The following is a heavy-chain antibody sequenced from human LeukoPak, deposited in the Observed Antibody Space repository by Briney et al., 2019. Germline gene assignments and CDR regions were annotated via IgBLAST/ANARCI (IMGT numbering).Heavy chain of an antibody. D-gene: IGHD3-3*01. CDR2: INAGNGNT. J-gene: IGHJ6*02. CDR1: GYTFTSYA. CDR3: ARDLITIFGVVIISYYYGMDV. Sequence: ASVKVSCKASGYTFTSYAMHWVRQAPGQRLEWMGWINAGNGNTKYSQKFQGRVTITRDTSASTAYMELRSLRSDDTAVYYCARDLITIFGVVIISYYYGMDVWGQGTTVTVSS. V-gene: IGHV1-3*01.